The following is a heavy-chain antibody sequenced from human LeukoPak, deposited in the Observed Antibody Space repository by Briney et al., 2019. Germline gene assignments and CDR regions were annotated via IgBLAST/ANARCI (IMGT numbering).Heavy chain of an antibody. D-gene: IGHD2-21*02. CDR2: ISNSGTII. V-gene: IGHV3-11*01. CDR3: ARERLGVTAFAF. J-gene: IGHJ3*01. Sequence: GGSLRLSCAASGFTFSDYYMSWIRQAPGKGLEWVSYISNSGTIIYYADSVKGRFTISRDNAKNSVYLQMNSLRAEDTAVYYCARERLGVTAFAFWGQGAMVTVSS. CDR1: GFTFSDYY.